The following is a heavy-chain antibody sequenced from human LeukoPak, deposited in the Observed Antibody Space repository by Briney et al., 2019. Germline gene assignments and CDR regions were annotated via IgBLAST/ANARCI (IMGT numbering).Heavy chain of an antibody. V-gene: IGHV3-23*01. D-gene: IGHD3-9*01. CDR2: ITGSGTNR. CDR1: GFTFSNYA. CDR3: VIWGDSDVLTGYYVPDY. Sequence: PGASLRVSCVASGFTFSNYAMSWVRQAPGKGLEWVSAITGSGTNRYYADSLKGRFTTSPDNSKNTVSLQMNSLRHEDTAIYYCVIWGDSDVLTGYYVPDYWGQGTLVTVAS. J-gene: IGHJ4*02.